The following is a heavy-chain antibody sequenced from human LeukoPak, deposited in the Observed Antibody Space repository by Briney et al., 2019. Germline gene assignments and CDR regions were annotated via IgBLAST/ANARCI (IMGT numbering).Heavy chain of an antibody. J-gene: IGHJ3*02. Sequence: SETLSLTCTVSGGSISSGNYYWSWIRRRPGTGLEWIGYIYYTGSTYYNPSLKSRVTISVDTSKNQFSLELNSMTAADAAVYYCAREKPSVGNDALDIWGQGTMVTVSS. D-gene: IGHD7-27*01. CDR1: GGSISSGNYY. V-gene: IGHV4-31*03. CDR2: IYYTGST. CDR3: AREKPSVGNDALDI.